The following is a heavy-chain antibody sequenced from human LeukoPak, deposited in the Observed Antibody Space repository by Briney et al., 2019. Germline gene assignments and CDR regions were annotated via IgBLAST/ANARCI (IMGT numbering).Heavy chain of an antibody. D-gene: IGHD2-15*01. V-gene: IGHV3-9*01. CDR3: ARTPSYCSGGRCYVSHYFDC. CDR2: ISWNSGSI. CDR1: GFTFDDYA. Sequence: PGGSLRLSCAASGFTFDDYAMHWVRQAPGKGLEWVSGISWNSGSIGYADSVKGRFTISRDNAKKSLYLQMNSLRAEDTASYYCARTPSYCSGGRCYVSHYFDCWGQGTLATVSS. J-gene: IGHJ4*02.